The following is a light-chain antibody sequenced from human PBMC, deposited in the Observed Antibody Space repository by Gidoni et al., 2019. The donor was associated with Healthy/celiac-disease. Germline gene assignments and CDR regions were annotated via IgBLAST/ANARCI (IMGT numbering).Light chain of an antibody. V-gene: IGKV1-5*03. CDR3: QQYNSYLIT. CDR2: KAS. J-gene: IGKJ5*01. Sequence: DIQMTQSPSTLSASVGDRVTINCRASQSISSWLAWYQQQPGKAPKLLIYKASSLEIGVPSRFRGSGSGTEFTLTISSLQPYDFATYYCQQYNSYLITFGQGTRLEIK. CDR1: QSISSW.